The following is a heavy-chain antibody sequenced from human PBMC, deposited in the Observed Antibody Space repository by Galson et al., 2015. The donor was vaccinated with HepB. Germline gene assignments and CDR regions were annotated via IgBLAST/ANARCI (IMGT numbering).Heavy chain of an antibody. Sequence: SLRLSCAASGFTFSNYSMNWVRQAPGKGLEWVSSISSSSSYIYYADSVKGRFTISRDNAKNSLYLQMNSLRAEDTAVYYCARGAKYYDSSGWFDPWGQGTLVTVSS. CDR3: ARGAKYYDSSGWFDP. V-gene: IGHV3-21*01. CDR1: GFTFSNYS. CDR2: ISSSSSYI. D-gene: IGHD3-22*01. J-gene: IGHJ5*02.